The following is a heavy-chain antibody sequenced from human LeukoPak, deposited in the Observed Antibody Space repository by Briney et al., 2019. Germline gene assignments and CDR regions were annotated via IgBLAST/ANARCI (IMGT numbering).Heavy chain of an antibody. CDR3: ARANYGLGDPWFDP. D-gene: IGHD3-10*01. Sequence: SETLSLTCAVSGGSISSGGYSWSWIRQPPGKGLEWIGYIYHSGSTYYNPSLKSRVTISVDRSENQFSLKLSSVTAADTAVYYCARANYGLGDPWFDPWGQGTLVTVSS. CDR2: IYHSGST. V-gene: IGHV4-30-2*01. CDR1: GGSISSGGYS. J-gene: IGHJ5*02.